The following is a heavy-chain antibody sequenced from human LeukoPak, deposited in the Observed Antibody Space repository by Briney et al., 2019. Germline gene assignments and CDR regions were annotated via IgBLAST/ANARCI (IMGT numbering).Heavy chain of an antibody. Sequence: TGGSLRLSCAASGFTFDDYAMHWGRQAPGKGLEWVSLISGDGGSTYYADSVKGRFTISRDNSKNSLYLQMNSLRTEDTALYYCAKAGMGATLYYGMDVWGQGTTVTVSS. D-gene: IGHD1-26*01. CDR2: ISGDGGST. J-gene: IGHJ6*02. CDR3: AKAGMGATLYYGMDV. V-gene: IGHV3-43*02. CDR1: GFTFDDYA.